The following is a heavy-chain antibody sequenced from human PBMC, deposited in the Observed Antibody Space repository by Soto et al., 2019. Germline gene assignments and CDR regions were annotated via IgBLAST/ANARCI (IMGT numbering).Heavy chain of an antibody. CDR3: AREITMVRDETGWFDP. V-gene: IGHV4-59*01. Sequence: SETLSLTCTVSGVSISSYYWSWIRQPPGKGLEWIGYIYYSGSTNYNPSLKSRVTISVDTSKNQFSLKLSSVTAADTAVYYCAREITMVRDETGWFDPWGQGTLVTVSS. CDR1: GVSISSYY. J-gene: IGHJ5*02. CDR2: IYYSGST. D-gene: IGHD3-10*01.